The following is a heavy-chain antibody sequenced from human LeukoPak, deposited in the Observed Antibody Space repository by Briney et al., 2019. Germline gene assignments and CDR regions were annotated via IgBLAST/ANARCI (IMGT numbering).Heavy chain of an antibody. CDR3: ARDPVAGDVFDY. D-gene: IGHD6-19*01. V-gene: IGHV3-21*01. Sequence: GGSLRLSCAASGFTFSTYSMNWVRQAPGRGLEWVSSISSSSSYIYYADSVKGRSTISRDNAKNSLYLQMNSLRAEDTAVYYCARDPVAGDVFDYWGQGTLVTVSS. CDR2: ISSSSSYI. J-gene: IGHJ4*02. CDR1: GFTFSTYS.